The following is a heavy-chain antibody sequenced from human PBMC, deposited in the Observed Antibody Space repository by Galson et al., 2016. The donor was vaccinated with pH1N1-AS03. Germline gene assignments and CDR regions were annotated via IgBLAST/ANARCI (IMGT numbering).Heavy chain of an antibody. CDR3: VRETGFNSLCYPFHQ. D-gene: IGHD3-16*02. V-gene: IGHV3-30-3*01. CDR2: ISYDTARE. J-gene: IGHJ1*01. Sequence: SLRLSCAASGFIFSDYAMHWVRQAPGKGLEWVAFISYDTAREQYADSVKGRFTISKDRPRNMLYLEMNNLRVEDTAVYYCVRETGFNSLCYPFHQWGQGTLVRVSP. CDR1: GFIFSDYA.